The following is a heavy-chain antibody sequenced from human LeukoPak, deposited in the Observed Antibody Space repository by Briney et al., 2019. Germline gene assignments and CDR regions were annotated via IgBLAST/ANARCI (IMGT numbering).Heavy chain of an antibody. J-gene: IGHJ5*02. D-gene: IGHD4-17*01. CDR3: AKTGSTVTTLNWFDP. Sequence: PGGSLRLSCAASGFTFSSNAMSWVRQAPGKGLEWVSGISVGGGSTFYADSVKGRFTISRDNPKNTLYLQMNSLRGEDTAVYYCAKTGSTVTTLNWFDPWGQGTLVTVSS. CDR1: GFTFSSNA. CDR2: ISVGGGST. V-gene: IGHV3-23*01.